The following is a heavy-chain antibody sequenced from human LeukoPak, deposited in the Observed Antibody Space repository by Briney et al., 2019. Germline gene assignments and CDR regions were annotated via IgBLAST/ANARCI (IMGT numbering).Heavy chain of an antibody. CDR3: ARGFSGFWGFDY. J-gene: IGHJ4*02. V-gene: IGHV4-34*01. CDR1: GGSFSGYS. CDR2: INYTGDTATGTT. D-gene: IGHD7-27*01. Sequence: PSETLSLTCGVYGGSFSGYSWNWIRQSPGKGLEWIADINYTGDTATGTTNYSPSLGSRVTISVDTSKNQFSLHLSSVTAADTGVYYCARGFSGFWGFDYWGQGTLVTVSS.